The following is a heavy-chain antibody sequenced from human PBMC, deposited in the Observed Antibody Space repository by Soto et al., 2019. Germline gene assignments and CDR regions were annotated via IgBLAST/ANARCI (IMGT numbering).Heavy chain of an antibody. D-gene: IGHD3-22*01. V-gene: IGHV3-30*18. CDR2: ISYDGSNK. J-gene: IGHJ6*02. CDR3: AKDRANYYDSSGYYPAYYGMDV. Sequence: GGSLRLSCAASGFTFSSYGMHWVRQAPGKGLEWVAVISYDGSNKYYADSVKGRFTISRDNSKNTLYLQMNSLRAEDTAVYYCAKDRANYYDSSGYYPAYYGMDVWGQGTTVTVSS. CDR1: GFTFSSYG.